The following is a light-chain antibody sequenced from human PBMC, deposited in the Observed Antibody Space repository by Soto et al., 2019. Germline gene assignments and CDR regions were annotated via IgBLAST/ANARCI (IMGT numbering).Light chain of an antibody. CDR1: QSFNSIY. CDR3: QHRSNWPT. CDR2: DAS. Sequence: EIVLTQSPGTLSLSPGERATLSCRASQSFNSIYLAWYQQKPGQAPRLLIYDASNRATGIPARFSGSGSGTDFTLTISSLEPEDFAIYYCQHRSNWPTFGQGTRLEIK. V-gene: IGKV3D-20*02. J-gene: IGKJ5*01.